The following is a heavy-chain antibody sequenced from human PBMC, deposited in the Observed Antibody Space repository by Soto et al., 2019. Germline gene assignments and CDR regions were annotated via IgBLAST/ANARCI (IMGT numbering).Heavy chain of an antibody. V-gene: IGHV1-2*02. Sequence: ASVKVSCKASGYTFTGHYTHWVRQAPEQGPEWMGEIGPESGATRYAQRFQGRVTMTRDMSITTVYMELNNLSPDDTAVYYCGRGRSGQIVVFYWGQGTPVTVSS. D-gene: IGHD1-26*01. CDR3: GRGRSGQIVVFY. CDR2: IGPESGAT. J-gene: IGHJ4*02. CDR1: GYTFTGHY.